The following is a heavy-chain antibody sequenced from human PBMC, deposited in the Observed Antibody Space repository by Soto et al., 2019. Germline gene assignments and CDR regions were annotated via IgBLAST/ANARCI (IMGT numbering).Heavy chain of an antibody. D-gene: IGHD4-17*01. Sequence: EVQLLESGGGLVQPGGSLRLSCAASGFSFNSYSMSWVRQAPGKGLEWVAVIIGSGGSAYYEDSVKGRSTISRANSKNTLSLQMNSLRAGDTAIYYCARDRGTTTVTFDAFQHWGQGTLVAVSS. CDR1: GFSFNSYS. CDR3: ARDRGTTTVTFDAFQH. CDR2: IIGSGGSA. J-gene: IGHJ1*01. V-gene: IGHV3-23*02.